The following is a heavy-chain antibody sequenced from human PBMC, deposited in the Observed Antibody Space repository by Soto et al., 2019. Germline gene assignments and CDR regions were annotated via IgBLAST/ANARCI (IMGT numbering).Heavy chain of an antibody. J-gene: IGHJ5*02. Sequence: QVQLVQSGAEVKKPGSSVKVSCKASGGTFSSYAISWVRQAPGQGLEWMGGIIPIFGTANYAQKFQGRVTITADESTSTAYMELGSLRCEDTAVYYCARVREWSGYPNWFDPWGQGTLVTASS. CDR3: ARVREWSGYPNWFDP. CDR2: IIPIFGTA. V-gene: IGHV1-69*12. D-gene: IGHD3-3*01. CDR1: GGTFSSYA.